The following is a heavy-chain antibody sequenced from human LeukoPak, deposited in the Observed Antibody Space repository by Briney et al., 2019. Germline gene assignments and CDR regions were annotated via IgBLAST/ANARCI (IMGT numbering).Heavy chain of an antibody. CDR3: VRDGEVIIKPAASFPHDAFDI. Sequence: KPSETLSLTCTVSGGSISSYYWSWIRQPAGKGLEWIGRIYTSGSTNYNYNPSLKSRVTMSVDTSKNQFSLKLNSVTAADTAVYYCVRDGEVIIKPAASFPHDAFDIWGQGTMVIVSS. CDR2: IYTSGST. J-gene: IGHJ3*02. CDR1: GGSISSYY. D-gene: IGHD3-10*01. V-gene: IGHV4-4*07.